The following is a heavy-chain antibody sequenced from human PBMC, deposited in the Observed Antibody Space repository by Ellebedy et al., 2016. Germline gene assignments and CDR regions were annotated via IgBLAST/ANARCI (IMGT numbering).Heavy chain of an antibody. CDR3: ARDQNYYYYYGMDV. J-gene: IGHJ6*02. CDR1: GFSFKDFF. CDR2: ISGGGETT. V-gene: IGHV3-23*01. Sequence: GESLKISXAAAGFSFKDFFMSWVRLAPGKGPEWVATISGGGETTRFADSVNGRFTISRDNSKNMVFLQMNSLRAEDTAVYYCARDQNYYYYYGMDVWGQGTTVTVSS.